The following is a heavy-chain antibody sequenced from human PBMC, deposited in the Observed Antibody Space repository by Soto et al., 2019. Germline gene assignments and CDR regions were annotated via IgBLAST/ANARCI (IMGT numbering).Heavy chain of an antibody. J-gene: IGHJ4*02. CDR2: IYYSGST. Sequence: SETLSLTCVVSGGSISSGGYSWSWIRQPPGKGLEWIGYIYYSGSTIYNPSLKSRVTISVDTSKNQFSLKLNSMTAADTAVYYCARHNYGSGSTYFDYWGQGTLVTVSS. CDR3: ARHNYGSGSTYFDY. CDR1: GGSISSGGYS. V-gene: IGHV4-61*08. D-gene: IGHD3-10*01.